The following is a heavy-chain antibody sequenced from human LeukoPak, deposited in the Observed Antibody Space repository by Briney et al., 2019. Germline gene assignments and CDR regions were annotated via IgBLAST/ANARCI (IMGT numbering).Heavy chain of an antibody. D-gene: IGHD3-3*01. CDR2: IMSSGSGT. J-gene: IGHJ4*02. CDR1: GFTFNIYA. CDR3: ARGDGVVYYFDY. V-gene: IGHV3-23*01. Sequence: LPGGSLRLSCAASGFTFNIYAMSWVRQAPGKGLEWVSSIMSSGSGTFYADSVKDRFTVSRDNSKNTLYLQMSRLRVEDTAVYYCARGDGVVYYFDYWGQGTLVTVSS.